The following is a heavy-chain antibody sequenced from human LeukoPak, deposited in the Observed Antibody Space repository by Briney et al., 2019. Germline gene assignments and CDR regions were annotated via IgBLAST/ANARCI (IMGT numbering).Heavy chain of an antibody. Sequence: GGSLRLSCAASGFTFSSYAMSWVRQAPGKGLEWVSGISDSGGSTYYADSVKGRFTISRDNSKNTLYLQMNSLRAEDTAVYYCAKDLIAVARTYYFDYWGQGTLVTASS. J-gene: IGHJ4*02. CDR1: GFTFSSYA. D-gene: IGHD6-19*01. CDR2: ISDSGGST. CDR3: AKDLIAVARTYYFDY. V-gene: IGHV3-23*01.